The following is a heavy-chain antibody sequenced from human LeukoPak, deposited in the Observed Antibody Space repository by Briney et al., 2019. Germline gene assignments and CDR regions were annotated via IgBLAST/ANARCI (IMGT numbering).Heavy chain of an antibody. CDR2: IIPIFGTA. D-gene: IGHD2-15*01. CDR3: ASVGYCSGGSWPCSNWFDP. Sequence: ASVKVSCKDSGGTFSSYAISWVRQAPGQGLEWMGGIIPIFGTANYAQKFQGRVTITADESTSTAYMELSSLRSEDTAVYYCASVGYCSGGSWPCSNWFDPWGQGTLVTVSS. J-gene: IGHJ5*02. CDR1: GGTFSSYA. V-gene: IGHV1-69*13.